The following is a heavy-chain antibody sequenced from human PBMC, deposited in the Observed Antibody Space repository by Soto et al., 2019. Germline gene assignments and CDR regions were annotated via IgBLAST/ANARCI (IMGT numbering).Heavy chain of an antibody. CDR1: GGSISSDDYC. Sequence: SETLSLTCTVSGGSISSDDYCWSWIRQPPGKGLEWIGYIYSSGSTYHNPSLKSRVTMSVDTSKNQFSLKLSSVTAADTAVYYCARPNSSGYYSPFDSWGQGTLVTVSS. J-gene: IGHJ4*02. CDR3: ARPNSSGYYSPFDS. CDR2: IYSSGST. D-gene: IGHD3-22*01. V-gene: IGHV4-30-4*01.